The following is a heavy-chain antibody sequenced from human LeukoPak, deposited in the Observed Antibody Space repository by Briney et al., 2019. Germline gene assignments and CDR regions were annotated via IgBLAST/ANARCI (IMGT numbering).Heavy chain of an antibody. J-gene: IGHJ3*02. CDR1: GLTFSSYS. V-gene: IGHV3-66*01. CDR2: IYSGGST. Sequence: GGSLRLSCAASGLTFSSYSMSWVRQAPGKGLEWVSIIYSGGSTYYADSVKGRFTISRDSSKKTLDLQMNSLRAEDTAVYYCARGAITPPAFDIWGQGTMVTVSS. D-gene: IGHD4-23*01. CDR3: ARGAITPPAFDI.